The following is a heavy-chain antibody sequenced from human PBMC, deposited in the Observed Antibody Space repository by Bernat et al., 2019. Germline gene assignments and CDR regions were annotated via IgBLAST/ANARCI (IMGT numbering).Heavy chain of an antibody. CDR3: ARRGNCSSTSCYAFDY. CDR2: IYPGDSDT. J-gene: IGHJ4*02. V-gene: IGHV5-51*01. Sequence: EVQLVQSGAEVKKPGESLKISCKGSGNSFTSYWIGWVRQMPGKGLEWMGIIYPGDSDTRYSPSFQGQVTISADKSISTAYLQWSSLKASDTAMYYCARRGNCSSTSCYAFDYWGQGTLVSVSS. D-gene: IGHD2-2*01. CDR1: GNSFTSYW.